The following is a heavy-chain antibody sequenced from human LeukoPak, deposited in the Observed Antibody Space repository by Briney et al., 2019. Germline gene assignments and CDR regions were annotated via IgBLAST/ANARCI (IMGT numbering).Heavy chain of an antibody. CDR3: ARVRGPFDY. J-gene: IGHJ4*02. CDR2: ISWNSGSI. CDR1: GFTFDDYA. Sequence: PGRSLRLSCAASGFTFDDYAMHWVRQAPGKGLEWVSGISWNSGSIGYADSVKGRFTISRDNAKNSQYLQMNSLRAEDTALYYCARVRGPFDYWGQGTLVTVSS. D-gene: IGHD3-10*01. V-gene: IGHV3-9*01.